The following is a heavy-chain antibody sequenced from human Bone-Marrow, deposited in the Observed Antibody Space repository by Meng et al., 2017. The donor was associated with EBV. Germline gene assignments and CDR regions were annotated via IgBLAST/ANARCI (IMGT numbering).Heavy chain of an antibody. J-gene: IGHJ4*02. V-gene: IGHV4-34*01. D-gene: IGHD3-22*01. CDR3: ASRHYYDSSGYYGFDY. Sequence: GAGLLPPSAALSLPCAAYEGSFSGYYWSWIRPPPGKGLEWLGDINHSGSTNYNPSFKSRVTISVDTSKNPFSLKLSSVTAADTAVYYCASRHYYDSSGYYGFDYWGQGTLVTVSS. CDR1: EGSFSGYY. CDR2: INHSGST.